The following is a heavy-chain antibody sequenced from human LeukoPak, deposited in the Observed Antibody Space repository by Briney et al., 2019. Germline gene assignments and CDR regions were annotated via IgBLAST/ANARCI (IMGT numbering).Heavy chain of an antibody. Sequence: ASETLSPTCTVSGGSISSYYWSWIRQPPGKGLEWIGYIYYSGSTNYNPSLKSRVTISVDTSKNQFSLKLSSVTAADTAVYYCARVIAVAGTLDYYYYYYMDVWGKGTTVTISS. CDR2: IYYSGST. CDR3: ARVIAVAGTLDYYYYYYMDV. CDR1: GGSISSYY. V-gene: IGHV4-59*01. D-gene: IGHD6-19*01. J-gene: IGHJ6*03.